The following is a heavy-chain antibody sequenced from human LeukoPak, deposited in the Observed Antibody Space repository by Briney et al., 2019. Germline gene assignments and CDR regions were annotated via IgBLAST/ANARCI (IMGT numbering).Heavy chain of an antibody. CDR1: GFTFSSYW. CDR3: ARDRGAAPTNKGGAWFDP. D-gene: IGHD3-10*01. CDR2: IKQDGSEK. J-gene: IGHJ5*02. V-gene: IGHV3-7*01. Sequence: PGGSLRLSCAASGFTFSSYWMSWARQAPGKGLEWVANIKQDGSEKYYVDSVEGRFTISRDNAKNSLFLQMNSLRAEDTAMYYCARDRGAAPTNKGGAWFDPWGQGTLVTVSS.